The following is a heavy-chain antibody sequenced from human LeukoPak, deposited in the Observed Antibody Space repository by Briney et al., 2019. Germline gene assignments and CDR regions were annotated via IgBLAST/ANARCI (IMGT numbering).Heavy chain of an antibody. CDR3: ARDLAVRGVRGVRSFDI. J-gene: IGHJ3*02. CDR1: GGSISTSNYY. V-gene: IGHV4-61*02. Sequence: PSETLSLTCTVSGGSISTSNYYWSWIRQPAGKGLEWIGRINTSGRTSYNPSLKSRVTISLDTSKNQFSLKLSSVTAADTAVYYCARDLAVRGVRGVRSFDIWGQGTMVTVSS. D-gene: IGHD3-10*01. CDR2: INTSGRT.